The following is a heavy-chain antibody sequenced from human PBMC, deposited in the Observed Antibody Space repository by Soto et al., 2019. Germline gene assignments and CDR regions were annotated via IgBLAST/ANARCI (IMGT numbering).Heavy chain of an antibody. CDR2: IWYDGSNK. Sequence: QVQLVESGGGVVQPGRSLRLSCAASGFTFSSYGMHWVRQAPGKGLEWVAVIWYDGSNKYYADSVKGRFTISRDNSKNTLYLQMNSLRAEDTAVYYCARDLAPYCTNGVCYGMDVWGQGTTVTASS. CDR3: ARDLAPYCTNGVCYGMDV. V-gene: IGHV3-33*01. CDR1: GFTFSSYG. D-gene: IGHD2-8*01. J-gene: IGHJ6*02.